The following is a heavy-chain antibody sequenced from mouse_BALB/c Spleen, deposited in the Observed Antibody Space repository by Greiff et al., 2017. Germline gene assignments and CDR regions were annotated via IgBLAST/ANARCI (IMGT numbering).Heavy chain of an antibody. D-gene: IGHD1-1*02. Sequence: VQLQQSGPGLVKPSQSLSLTCSVTGYSITSGYYWNWIRQFPGNKLEWMGYISYDGSNNYNPSLKNRISITRDTSKNQFFLKLNSVTTEDTATYYCARVWNGYFDVWGAGTTVTVSS. CDR1: GYSITSGYY. CDR3: ARVWNGYFDV. V-gene: IGHV3-6*02. CDR2: ISYDGSN. J-gene: IGHJ1*01.